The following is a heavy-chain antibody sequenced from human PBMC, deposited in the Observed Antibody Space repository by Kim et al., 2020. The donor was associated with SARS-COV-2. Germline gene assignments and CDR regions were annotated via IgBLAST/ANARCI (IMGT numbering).Heavy chain of an antibody. CDR1: GYTFTGYY. Sequence: ASVKVSCKASGYTFTGYYMHWVRQAPGQGLEWMGWINPNSGGTNYAQKFQGRVTMTTDTSTSTAYMELSRLRSDDTAVYYCAGLVVPAATHGGLEYWGQGTLVTVSS. J-gene: IGHJ4*02. CDR2: INPNSGGT. CDR3: AGLVVPAATHGGLEY. V-gene: IGHV1-2*02. D-gene: IGHD2-2*01.